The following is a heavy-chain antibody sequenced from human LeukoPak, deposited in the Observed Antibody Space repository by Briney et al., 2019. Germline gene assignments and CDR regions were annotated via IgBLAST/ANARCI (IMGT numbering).Heavy chain of an antibody. CDR2: NSSSSSYI. Sequence: GGSLRLSCAASGFTFSSYSMNWVRQAPGKGLEWVSSNSSSSSYIYYADSVKGRFTISRDNAKNSLYLQMNSLRAEDTAVYYCARDSSSWYYFDYWGQGTLVTVSS. CDR3: ARDSSSWYYFDY. J-gene: IGHJ4*02. V-gene: IGHV3-21*01. D-gene: IGHD6-13*01. CDR1: GFTFSSYS.